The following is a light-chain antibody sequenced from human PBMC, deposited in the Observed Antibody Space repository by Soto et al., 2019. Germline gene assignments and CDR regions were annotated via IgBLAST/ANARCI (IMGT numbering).Light chain of an antibody. CDR1: SSDVGGYNY. Sequence: SALTQPASVSGSPGQSITISCTGTSSDVGGYNYVSWYQQHPGKAPKLMIYDVSNRPSGVSNRFSGSKSGNTASLTISGLQAEDEADYYCSSYTSSTTLKVFGGGTKVPS. J-gene: IGLJ2*01. CDR2: DVS. V-gene: IGLV2-14*03. CDR3: SSYTSSTTLKV.